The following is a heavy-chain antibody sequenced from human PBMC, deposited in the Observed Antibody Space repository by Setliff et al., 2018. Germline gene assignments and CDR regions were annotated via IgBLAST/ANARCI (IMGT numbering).Heavy chain of an antibody. CDR1: GGSFSGYI. J-gene: IGHJ6*03. V-gene: IGHV4-34*01. CDR2: IGHTGSI. Sequence: PSETLSLTCAVYGGSFSGYIWGWIRQPPGKGLEWVGNIGHTGSINYNPSLKSRVTMSIDTSKNQFSLKLNSVTAADMAVYYCAREQWLDPPGYYYMDVWAKGTTVTVSS. CDR3: AREQWLDPPGYYYMDV. D-gene: IGHD6-19*01.